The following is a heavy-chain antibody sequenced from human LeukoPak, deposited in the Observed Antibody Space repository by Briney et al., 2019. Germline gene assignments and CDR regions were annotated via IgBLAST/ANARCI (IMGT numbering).Heavy chain of an antibody. CDR3: ARGPTYGDYLDY. J-gene: IGHJ4*02. CDR1: GGSISSSSYY. D-gene: IGHD4-17*01. CDR2: IYYSGST. V-gene: IGHV4-39*07. Sequence: SETLSLTCTVSGGSISSSSYYWGWIRQPPGKGLEWIGSIYYSGSTYYNPSLKSRVTISVDTSKNQFSLKLSSVTAADTAVYYCARGPTYGDYLDYWGQGTLVTVSS.